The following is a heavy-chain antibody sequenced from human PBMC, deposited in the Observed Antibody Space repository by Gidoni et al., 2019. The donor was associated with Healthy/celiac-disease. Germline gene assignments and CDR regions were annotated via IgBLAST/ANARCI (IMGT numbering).Heavy chain of an antibody. J-gene: IGHJ6*02. CDR3: ARDSYYDFWSGYYTTYYYGMDV. D-gene: IGHD3-3*01. Sequence: EVQLVESGGGLVKPGGSLRLSCAASGLTFSSYSMNWVRQAPGKGHEWVSSISSSSSYIYYADSVKGRFTISRDNAKNSLYLQMNSLRAEDTAVYYCARDSYYDFWSGYYTTYYYGMDVWGQGTTVTVSS. CDR1: GLTFSSYS. V-gene: IGHV3-21*01. CDR2: ISSSSSYI.